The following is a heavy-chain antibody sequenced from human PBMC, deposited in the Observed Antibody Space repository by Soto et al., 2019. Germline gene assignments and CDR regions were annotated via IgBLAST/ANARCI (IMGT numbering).Heavy chain of an antibody. CDR1: GGSISNYY. D-gene: IGHD3-10*01. Sequence: SETLSLTCTVSGGSISNYYWSWIRQPPEKGLEWIGYIHYTGSTSYNPSLKSRVTMSVDTSKNQFSLKLSSVTAADAAVYYCARAHYYSPGVPGCSAPWGQGTLVPVSS. V-gene: IGHV4-59*01. CDR3: ARAHYYSPGVPGCSAP. J-gene: IGHJ5*02. CDR2: IHYTGST.